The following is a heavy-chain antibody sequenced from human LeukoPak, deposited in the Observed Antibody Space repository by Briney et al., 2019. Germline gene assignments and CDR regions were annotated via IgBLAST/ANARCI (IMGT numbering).Heavy chain of an antibody. V-gene: IGHV4-30-2*01. CDR2: IYHSGST. D-gene: IGHD6-13*01. CDR1: GGSISSGGYS. J-gene: IGHJ6*04. Sequence: SQTLSLTCAVSGGSISSGGYSWSWIRQPPGKGLEWIGYIYHSGSTYYNPSLKSRVTISVDRSKNKFSLKLSSVTAADTAVYYCARSTAAGLHYYYYGMDVWGKGTTVTVSS. CDR3: ARSTAAGLHYYYYGMDV.